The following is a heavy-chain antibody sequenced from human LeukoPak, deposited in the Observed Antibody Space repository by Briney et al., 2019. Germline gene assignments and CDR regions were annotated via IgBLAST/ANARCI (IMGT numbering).Heavy chain of an antibody. CDR3: TSLSGEFGFDY. CDR2: IRSKANSYAT. V-gene: IGHV3-73*01. CDR1: GFTFSGST. J-gene: IGHJ4*02. D-gene: IGHD3-10*01. Sequence: GGSLRLSCAASGFTFSGSTLYWVRQASGKGLEWVGRIRSKANSYATAYAASVRGRFTISRDDSKNTGYLQMNNLKTEDTAVYYCTSLSGEFGFDYWGQGTLVTVS.